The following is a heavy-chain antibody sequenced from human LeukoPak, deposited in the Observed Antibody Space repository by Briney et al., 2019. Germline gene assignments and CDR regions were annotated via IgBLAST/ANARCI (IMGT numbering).Heavy chain of an antibody. Sequence: ASVKVSCKASGGTFSSYAISWVRQAPGQGLEWMGGIIPIFGTPNYAQKFQGRVTIIADKSTSTAYMELSSLRSEDTAVYYCARNLGYSGYVNWFDPWGQGTLVTVSS. CDR3: ARNLGYSGYVNWFDP. J-gene: IGHJ5*02. CDR2: IIPIFGTP. V-gene: IGHV1-69*06. D-gene: IGHD5-12*01. CDR1: GGTFSSYA.